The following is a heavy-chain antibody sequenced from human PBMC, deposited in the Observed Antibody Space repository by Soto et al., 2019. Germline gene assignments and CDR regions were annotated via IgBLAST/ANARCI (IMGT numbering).Heavy chain of an antibody. D-gene: IGHD3-10*02. CDR1: GFTFSSYA. CDR3: AKGRGVRGVIDY. CDR2: ISGSGGST. Sequence: GESLKISCAASGFTFSSYAMSWVRQAPGKGLEWVSAISGSGGSTYYADSVKGRFTISRDNSKNTLYLQMNSLRAEDTAVYYCAKGRGVRGVIDYWDQGTLVTVSS. J-gene: IGHJ4*02. V-gene: IGHV3-23*01.